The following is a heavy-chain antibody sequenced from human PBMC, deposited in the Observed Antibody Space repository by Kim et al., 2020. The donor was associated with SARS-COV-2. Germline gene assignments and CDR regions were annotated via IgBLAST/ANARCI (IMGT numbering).Heavy chain of an antibody. Sequence: GGSLRLSCAASGFTFSSYAMSWVRQAPGKGLEWVAAVSAGGVRTYYADSVKGRFTISRDNSKNMLYLQMNSLRAEDTAEYYCAKGARSPANNGLDYWGHGNLVTVSS. J-gene: IGHJ4*01. CDR3: AKGARSPANNGLDY. CDR2: VSAGGVRT. D-gene: IGHD1-1*01. CDR1: GFTFSSYA. V-gene: IGHV3-23*01.